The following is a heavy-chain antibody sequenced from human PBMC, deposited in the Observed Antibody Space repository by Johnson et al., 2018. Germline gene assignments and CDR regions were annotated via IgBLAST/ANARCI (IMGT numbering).Heavy chain of an antibody. CDR3: AKDKAWNIGYYYDMDV. D-gene: IGHD2/OR15-2a*01. CDR2: ISGSGVST. CDR1: GFTFSSYA. Sequence: VQLVESGGGLVQPGGSLRLSCAASGFTFSSYAMSWVRQAPGKGLEWVSAISGSGVSTNYADSVKGRFTISRDNSKKTLYLQMNSLRAEDTAVDYCAKDKAWNIGYYYDMDVWGKGTTVTVSS. J-gene: IGHJ6*03. V-gene: IGHV3-23*04.